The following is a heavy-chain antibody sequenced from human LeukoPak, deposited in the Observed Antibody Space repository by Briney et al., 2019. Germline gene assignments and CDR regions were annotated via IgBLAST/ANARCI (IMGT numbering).Heavy chain of an antibody. CDR2: INPNSGGT. D-gene: IGHD3-22*01. Sequence: VASVKVSCKASGYTFTGYCMHWVRQAPGQGLEWMGRINPNSGGTNYAQRFQGRVTMTRDTSISTAYMELSRLRSDDTAVYYCARDSSAGGASDVWGQGTLVTVSS. V-gene: IGHV1-2*06. CDR3: ARDSSAGGASDV. J-gene: IGHJ4*02. CDR1: GYTFTGYC.